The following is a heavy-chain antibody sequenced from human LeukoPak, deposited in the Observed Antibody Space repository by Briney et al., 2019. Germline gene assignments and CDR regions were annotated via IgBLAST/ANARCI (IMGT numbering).Heavy chain of an antibody. CDR3: ARDHNGGFDP. V-gene: IGHV4-4*07. D-gene: IGHD1-1*01. Sequence: SETLSLTCTISGGTISGYYWSWIRQPAGKGLEWIGRIFSRGTTNYNPSLKSRVTMSVDTSKNQFSLKLSSVAAADTAVYYCARDHNGGFDPWGQGTLVTVSP. CDR1: GGTISGYY. CDR2: IFSRGTT. J-gene: IGHJ5*02.